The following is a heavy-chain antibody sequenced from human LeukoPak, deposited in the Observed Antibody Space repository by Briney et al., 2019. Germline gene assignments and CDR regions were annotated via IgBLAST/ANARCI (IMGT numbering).Heavy chain of an antibody. CDR1: GFSVSTTY. D-gene: IGHD2-15*01. J-gene: IGHJ4*02. V-gene: IGHV3-66*01. CDR2: IYTGGST. Sequence: GGSLRLSCSASGFSVSTTYTSWLRQAPGKGLERVSIIYTGGSTHYADSVKGRFTSSSDNSKNTLSLQMDSLRGEDTALYYCARGILSGVYAPWGFDSWGQGTLVTVSS. CDR3: ARGILSGVYAPWGFDS.